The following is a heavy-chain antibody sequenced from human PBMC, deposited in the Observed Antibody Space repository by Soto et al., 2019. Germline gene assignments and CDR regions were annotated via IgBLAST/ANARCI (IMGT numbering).Heavy chain of an antibody. CDR2: IYYSGST. CDR3: ARARLSRSWWFDP. J-gene: IGHJ5*02. CDR1: GGSISSYY. Sequence: QVQLQESGPGLVKPSETLSLTCTVSGGSISSYYWSWIRQPPGKGLEWIGYIYYSGSTNYNPSLKSRVTISVDTSKNQFSRKLSSVTAADTAVYYWARARLSRSWWFDPWGQGTLVTVSS. V-gene: IGHV4-59*01. D-gene: IGHD3-10*01.